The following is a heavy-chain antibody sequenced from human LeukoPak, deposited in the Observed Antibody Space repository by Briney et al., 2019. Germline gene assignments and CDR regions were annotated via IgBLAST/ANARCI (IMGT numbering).Heavy chain of an antibody. J-gene: IGHJ4*02. D-gene: IGHD2-15*01. CDR2: ISSSSSTI. Sequence: PGGSLRLSCAASGFTFSRYSMNWVRHAPGKGLEWVSYISSSSSTIYYADSVKGRFTISRDNAKNSLYLQMNSLRAEDTAVYYCARYPLEDIVGVVGLNWGQGTLVTVSS. CDR3: ARYPLEDIVGVVGLN. CDR1: GFTFSRYS. V-gene: IGHV3-48*01.